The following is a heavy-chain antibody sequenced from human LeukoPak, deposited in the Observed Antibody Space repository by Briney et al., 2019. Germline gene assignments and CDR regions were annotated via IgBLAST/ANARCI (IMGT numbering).Heavy chain of an antibody. CDR2: IYYSGST. Sequence: KSSETLSLTCTVSGASLSVSGRNWGWVRQPPGKGLEWIASIYYSGSTYYSPSLESRVTMSVDTSKNQSSLKLSSLTATDTAVYYCLSGPDNAFDPWGQGTLVTVSP. V-gene: IGHV4-39*01. CDR1: GASLSVSGRN. J-gene: IGHJ5*02. CDR3: LSGPDNAFDP. D-gene: IGHD3-9*01.